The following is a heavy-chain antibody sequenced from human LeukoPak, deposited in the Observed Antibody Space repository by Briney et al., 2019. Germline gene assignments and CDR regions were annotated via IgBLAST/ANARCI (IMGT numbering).Heavy chain of an antibody. CDR1: GFTFSSYW. CDR3: ARGTEGTTGPYGMDV. Sequence: GGSLRLSCAASGFTFSSYWMHWVRQAPGKGLVWVSRINSDGSSTSYADSVKGRFTISRDNAKNTLYLQMNSLRAEDTAVYYCARGTEGTTGPYGMDVWGQGTTVTVSS. D-gene: IGHD1-1*01. CDR2: INSDGSST. J-gene: IGHJ6*02. V-gene: IGHV3-74*01.